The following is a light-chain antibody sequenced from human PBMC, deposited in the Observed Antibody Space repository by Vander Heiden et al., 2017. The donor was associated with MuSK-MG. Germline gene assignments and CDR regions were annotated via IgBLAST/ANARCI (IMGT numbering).Light chain of an antibody. J-gene: IGKJ2*01. CDR1: QRLLHSNGYNY. Sequence: VRTQSHVSVPGTPCELASNTCRCSQRLLHSNGYNYLDGYLQKPWQSPQLQLYWGSNRASGVPDSFSGSGSGTDFTLKISRVEAEDVGVYYCMQALQTPGTFGQGTKLEIK. V-gene: IGKV2-28*01. CDR2: WGS. CDR3: MQALQTPGT.